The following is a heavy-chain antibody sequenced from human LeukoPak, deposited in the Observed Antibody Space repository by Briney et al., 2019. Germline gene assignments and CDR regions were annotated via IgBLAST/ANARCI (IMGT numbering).Heavy chain of an antibody. J-gene: IGHJ4*02. CDR1: GDSINKYF. CDR2: ISHSGNT. CDR3: ARGGATRYFDG. Sequence: SETLSLTCTVSGDSINKYFWSWLRQSPGKGLEWIGYISHSGNTNYNPSLKSRVTISVDTSKNQLSLKLRSVTAADTAVYYCARGGATRYFDGWGQGTLVTVSS. V-gene: IGHV4-59*08. D-gene: IGHD5-24*01.